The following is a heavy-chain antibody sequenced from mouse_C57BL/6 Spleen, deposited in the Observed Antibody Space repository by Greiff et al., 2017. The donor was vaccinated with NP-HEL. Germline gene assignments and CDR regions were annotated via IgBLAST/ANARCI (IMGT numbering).Heavy chain of an antibody. V-gene: IGHV5-6*01. CDR2: ISSGGSYT. CDR1: GFTFSSYG. J-gene: IGHJ4*01. Sequence: EVMLVESGGDLVKPGGSLKLSCAASGFTFSSYGMSWVRQTPDKRLEWVATISSGGSYTYYPDSVKGRFTISRDNAKNTLYLQMSSLKSEDTAMYYCARDYGYIYAMDYWGQGTSVTVSS. CDR3: ARDYGYIYAMDY. D-gene: IGHD2-2*01.